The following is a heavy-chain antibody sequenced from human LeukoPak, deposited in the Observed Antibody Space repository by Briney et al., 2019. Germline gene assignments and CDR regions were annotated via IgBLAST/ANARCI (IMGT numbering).Heavy chain of an antibody. CDR2: ISSRGTTT. D-gene: IGHD6-6*01. V-gene: IGHV3-48*03. J-gene: IGHJ4*02. CDR3: ARLYSSSSGLRASDY. CDR1: GFTFSSYE. Sequence: GGSLRLSCAASGFTFSSYEMNWVRQAPGQGLEWVSYISSRGTTTYYADSVKGRFTISRDDAKNSLYLHMSSLRVEDTAVYYCARLYSSSSGLRASDYWGQGTLVTVSS.